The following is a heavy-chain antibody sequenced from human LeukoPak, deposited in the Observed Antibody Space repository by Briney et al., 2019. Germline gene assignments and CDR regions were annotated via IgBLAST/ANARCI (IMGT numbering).Heavy chain of an antibody. CDR1: GYTFTSYD. CDR3: ARGNSGYDLYYFDY. D-gene: IGHD5-12*01. Sequence: ASVKVSCKASGYTFTSYDINWVRQATGQGLEWMGWMNPNSGNTGYAQKFQGRVAMTRNTSISTAYMELSSLRSEDTAVYYCARGNSGYDLYYFDYWGQGTLVTVSS. J-gene: IGHJ4*02. V-gene: IGHV1-8*01. CDR2: MNPNSGNT.